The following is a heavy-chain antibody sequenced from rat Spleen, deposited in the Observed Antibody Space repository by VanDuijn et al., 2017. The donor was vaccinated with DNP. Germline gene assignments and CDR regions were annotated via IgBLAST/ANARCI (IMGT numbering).Heavy chain of an antibody. D-gene: IGHD3-1*01. CDR2: ISPRGSRT. V-gene: IGHV5-25*01. Sequence: EVQLVESGGGLVQPGRSLKLSCAASGFTFSNYYMAWVRQAPRKGLEWVAAISPRGSRTYYPDSMKGRFTISRDDAKSSLYLQMDSLRSEDTATYYCATRAPYWGQGVMVTVSS. J-gene: IGHJ2*01. CDR1: GFTFSNYY. CDR3: ATRAPY.